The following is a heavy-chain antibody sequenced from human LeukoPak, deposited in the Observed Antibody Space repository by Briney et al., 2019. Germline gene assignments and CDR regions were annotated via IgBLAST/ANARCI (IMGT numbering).Heavy chain of an antibody. CDR1: GYTFTSYY. CDR2: INPSGSST. J-gene: IGHJ4*02. D-gene: IGHD1-26*01. Sequence: ASVKVSCKASGYTFTSYYLHWVRQAPGQGLEWMGLINPSGSSTSNTQKFQGRITMTRDTSTSTVYMELSSLRSEDTAVYYCAMNSGRSHDYFDYWGQGTLVTVSS. V-gene: IGHV1-46*01. CDR3: AMNSGRSHDYFDY.